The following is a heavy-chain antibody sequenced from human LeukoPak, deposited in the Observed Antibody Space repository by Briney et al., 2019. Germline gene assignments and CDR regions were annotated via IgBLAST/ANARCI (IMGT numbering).Heavy chain of an antibody. CDR3: ARDRVRIAGTAVPGY. CDR2: IWYDGSNK. CDR1: GFTFSSYG. Sequence: SGRSLRLSCAASGFTFSSYGMHWVRQAPGKGLEWVAVIWYDGSNKYYADSVKGRFTISRDNSKNTLYLQMNSLRAEDTAVYYCARDRVRIAGTAVPGYWGQGTLVTVSS. V-gene: IGHV3-33*01. J-gene: IGHJ4*02. D-gene: IGHD6-13*01.